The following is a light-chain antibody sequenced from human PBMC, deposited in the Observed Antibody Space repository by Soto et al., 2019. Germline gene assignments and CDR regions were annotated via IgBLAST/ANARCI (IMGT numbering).Light chain of an antibody. CDR3: QQYGSSPWT. Sequence: MTHSPSSLSASVLDRFSLACXASQTIRNYLHWYQQKPGQAPRLLIYGASTRATGIPARFSGSGSGTEFTLTISSLQSEDFAVYYCQQYGSSPWTFGQGTKVDI. CDR1: QTIRNY. V-gene: IGKV3-15*01. J-gene: IGKJ1*01. CDR2: GAS.